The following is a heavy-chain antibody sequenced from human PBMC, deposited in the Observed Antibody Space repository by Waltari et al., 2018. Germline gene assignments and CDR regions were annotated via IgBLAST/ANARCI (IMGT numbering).Heavy chain of an antibody. D-gene: IGHD6-6*01. J-gene: IGHJ4*02. CDR3: ARDEGAARPSDY. CDR2: IYYSGST. V-gene: IGHV4-39*07. CDR1: GGSISSSSYY. Sequence: QLQLQESGPGLVKPSETLSLTCPVSGGSISSSSYYWGWIRQPPGKGLEWIGSIYYSGSTYYNPSLKSRVTISVDTSKNQFSLKLSSVTAADTAVYYCARDEGAARPSDYWGQGTLVTVSS.